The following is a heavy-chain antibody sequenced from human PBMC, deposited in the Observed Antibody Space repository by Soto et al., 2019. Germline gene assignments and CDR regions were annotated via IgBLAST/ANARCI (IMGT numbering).Heavy chain of an antibody. CDR2: IYYSGST. V-gene: IGHV4-59*08. D-gene: IGHD4-17*01. CDR1: GGSISSYY. J-gene: IGHJ6*02. CDR3: ARHGAGDSYYYYYYYGMDV. Sequence: SDTLSLTCTVSGGSISSYYWSWIRQPPGKGLEWIRYIYYSGSTNYNPSLKSRVTISVDTSKNQFSLKLSSVTAADTAVYFFARHGAGDSYYYYYYYGMDVWGQGTTVTVSS.